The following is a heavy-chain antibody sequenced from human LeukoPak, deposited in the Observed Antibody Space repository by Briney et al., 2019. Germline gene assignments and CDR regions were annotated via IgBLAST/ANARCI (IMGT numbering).Heavy chain of an antibody. CDR3: ARDQLGSSWYPDAFDV. Sequence: GGSLRLSCAASGFTFSSYSMNWVRQAPGKGLEWVSSISSSSSYIYYADSVKGRFTISRDSAKNSLYLQMNSLRAEDTAVYYCARDQLGSSWYPDAFDVWGQGTMVTVSS. D-gene: IGHD6-13*01. J-gene: IGHJ3*01. CDR1: GFTFSSYS. CDR2: ISSSSSYI. V-gene: IGHV3-21*01.